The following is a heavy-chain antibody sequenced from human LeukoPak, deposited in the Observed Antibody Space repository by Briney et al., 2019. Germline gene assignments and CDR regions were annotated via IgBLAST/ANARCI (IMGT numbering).Heavy chain of an antibody. J-gene: IGHJ3*02. CDR3: ARSYYYDSRLDGFDI. Sequence: SSETLSLTCTVSGGSISSSSYYWGWIRQPPGKGLEWIGSIFYSGSTYYNPSLKSRVTISVDTSKNQFSLKLSSVTAADTAVYYCARSYYYDSRLDGFDIWGQGTMVTVSS. V-gene: IGHV4-39*01. CDR2: IFYSGST. D-gene: IGHD3-22*01. CDR1: GGSISSSSYY.